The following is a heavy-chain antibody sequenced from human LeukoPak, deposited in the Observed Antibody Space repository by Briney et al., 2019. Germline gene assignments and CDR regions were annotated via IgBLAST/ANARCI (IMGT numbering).Heavy chain of an antibody. V-gene: IGHV4-38-2*01. CDR3: ARPAVAGTHVFDY. J-gene: IGHJ4*02. Sequence: PSETLSLTCAVSGYSISSGYYWGWIRPPPGKGLEWIGSIYHSGSTYYNPSLKSRVTISVDTSKNQFPLKLSSVTAADTAVYYCARPAVAGTHVFDYWGQGTLVTVSS. CDR2: IYHSGST. D-gene: IGHD6-19*01. CDR1: GYSISSGYY.